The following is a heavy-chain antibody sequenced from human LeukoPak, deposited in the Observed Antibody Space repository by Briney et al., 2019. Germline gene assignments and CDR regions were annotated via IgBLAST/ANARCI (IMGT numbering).Heavy chain of an antibody. J-gene: IGHJ1*01. CDR1: GDSIGSYY. CDR3: ATHRYGHVYHCDM. CDR2: VYYTGCT. V-gene: IGHV4-59*08. Sequence: PSETLSLTCTVSGDSIGSYYWSWIRQPPGEGLEWIGYVYYTGCTNYTPSLKRRVTISVDTSKNHFSLNMKSVTAADTAIFYCATHRYGHVYHCDMWGQGTLVTVSS. D-gene: IGHD2-2*01.